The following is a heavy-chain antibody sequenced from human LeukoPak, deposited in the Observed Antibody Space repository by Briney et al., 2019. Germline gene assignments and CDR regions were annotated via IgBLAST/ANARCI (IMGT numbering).Heavy chain of an antibody. Sequence: SETLSLTCAVSGYSISSGYYWGWIRQPPGKGLEWIGSIYHSGSTYYNPSLKSRVTISVDTSRNQFSLKLSSATAADTAVYYCARLYYGGITYYYYYMDVWGKGTTVTVSS. D-gene: IGHD4-23*01. CDR1: GYSISSGYY. V-gene: IGHV4-38-2*01. CDR3: ARLYYGGITYYYYYMDV. J-gene: IGHJ6*03. CDR2: IYHSGST.